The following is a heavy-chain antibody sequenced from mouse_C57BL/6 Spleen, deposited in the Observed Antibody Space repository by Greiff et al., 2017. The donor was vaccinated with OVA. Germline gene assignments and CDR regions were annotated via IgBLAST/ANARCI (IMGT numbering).Heavy chain of an antibody. CDR1: GYTFTSYW. CDR2: INPSNGGT. J-gene: IGHJ2*01. Sequence: QVQLQQPGTELVKPGASVKLSCKASGYTFTSYWMHWVKQRPGQGLEWIGNINPSNGGTNYNEKFKSKATLTVDKSSSTAYMQLSSLTSEDSAVYYCARGDSHYYGSSYCDYWGQGTTLTVSS. V-gene: IGHV1-53*01. CDR3: ARGDSHYYGSSYCDY. D-gene: IGHD1-1*01.